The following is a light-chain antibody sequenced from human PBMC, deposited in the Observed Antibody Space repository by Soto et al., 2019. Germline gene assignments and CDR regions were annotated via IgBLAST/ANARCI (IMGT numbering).Light chain of an antibody. V-gene: IGLV1-47*01. CDR1: NSNIGSNP. Sequence: QLVLTQPPSASGTPGQRVTIACSGSNSNIGSNPVYWYQQLPGTAPKLLIYRSTQRPSGVPDRFSGSKSGTSASLAISGLRFEDEADYYCAAWDDSLSGVVFGGGTQLTVL. CDR2: RST. J-gene: IGLJ2*01. CDR3: AAWDDSLSGVV.